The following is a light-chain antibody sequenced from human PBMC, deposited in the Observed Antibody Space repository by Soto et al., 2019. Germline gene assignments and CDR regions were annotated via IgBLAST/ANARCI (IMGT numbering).Light chain of an antibody. Sequence: QSVLTQSPSASASLGASVKLTCTLSSGHSSYAIAWHQQQPEKGPRYLMKLDSDGSHTKGDAIPDRFSGSSSGAERYLTISSLHSEDEAYYYCQTWGTGIHVVFGGGTKLTVL. CDR1: SGHSSYA. CDR2: LDSDGSH. J-gene: IGLJ2*01. V-gene: IGLV4-69*01. CDR3: QTWGTGIHVV.